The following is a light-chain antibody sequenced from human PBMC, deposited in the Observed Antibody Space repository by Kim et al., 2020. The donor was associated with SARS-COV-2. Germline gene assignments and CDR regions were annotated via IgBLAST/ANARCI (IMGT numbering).Light chain of an antibody. CDR1: SLRNYY. V-gene: IGLV3-19*01. CDR2: GKN. CDR3: CSRDSSDNLYV. J-gene: IGLJ1*01. Sequence: SSELTQDPAVSVALGQTVRITCQGDSLRNYYASWYQQKPGQAPVLVIYGKNSRPSGIPDRFSGSSSGNTASLTLTGAQAEDEADYYCCSRDSSDNLYVFGTGTKVTVL.